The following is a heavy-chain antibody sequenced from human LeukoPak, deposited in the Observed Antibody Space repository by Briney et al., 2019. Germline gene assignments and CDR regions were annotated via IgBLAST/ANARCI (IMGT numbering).Heavy chain of an antibody. CDR2: ISAYNGNT. D-gene: IGHD2-2*01. CDR1: GYTFTSYG. J-gene: IGHJ4*02. CDR3: ARVVPAAIFQIYYFDY. V-gene: IGHV1-18*01. Sequence: GASVKVSCKASGYTFTSYGISWVRQAPGQGLEWMGWISAYNGNTNYAQKLQGRVTMTTDTSTSTAYMELRSLRSDDTAVYYCARVVPAAIFQIYYFDYWGQGTLVTVSS.